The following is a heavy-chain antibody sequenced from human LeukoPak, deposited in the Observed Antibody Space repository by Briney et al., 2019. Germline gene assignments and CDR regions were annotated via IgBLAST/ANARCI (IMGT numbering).Heavy chain of an antibody. CDR1: GGSFSGYY. Sequence: PSETLSLTCAVYGGSFSGYYWSWIRQPPGKGLEWIGEINHSGSTNYNPSLKSRVTISVDTSKNQFSLKLSSVTAADTAVYYCARLGSGYDRALNWFDPWGQGSLVTVSS. J-gene: IGHJ5*02. D-gene: IGHD5-12*01. V-gene: IGHV4-34*01. CDR3: ARLGSGYDRALNWFDP. CDR2: INHSGST.